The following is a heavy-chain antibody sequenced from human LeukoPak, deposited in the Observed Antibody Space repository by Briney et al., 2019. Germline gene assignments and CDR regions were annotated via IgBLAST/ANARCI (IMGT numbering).Heavy chain of an antibody. D-gene: IGHD1-26*01. CDR1: GFTFSSYW. CDR2: IKQDGSEK. CDR3: ARVQAKWELDAFDI. V-gene: IGHV3-7*01. J-gene: IGHJ3*02. Sequence: PGGSLRLSCAASGFTFSSYWMSWVRQAPGKGLEWVANIKQDGSEKYYVDSVKGRFTISRDNAKNSLYLQMNSLRAEDTAVYYCARVQAKWELDAFDIWGQGTMVTVSS.